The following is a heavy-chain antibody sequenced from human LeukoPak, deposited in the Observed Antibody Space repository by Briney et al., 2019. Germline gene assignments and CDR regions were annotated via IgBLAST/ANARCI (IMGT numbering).Heavy chain of an antibody. Sequence: PSDTLSLTCTVSGYAITNRHWWAWIRQPPGKELEWIGYIYQSGSTTHNPSLQSRVTMSIDTSKNQFSLSLTSVTALDTAVYFCARTAAVARSSFYYFDHWGQGALVIVSS. CDR2: IYQSGST. CDR1: GYAITNRHW. D-gene: IGHD6-13*01. J-gene: IGHJ4*02. V-gene: IGHV4-28*06. CDR3: ARTAAVARSSFYYFDH.